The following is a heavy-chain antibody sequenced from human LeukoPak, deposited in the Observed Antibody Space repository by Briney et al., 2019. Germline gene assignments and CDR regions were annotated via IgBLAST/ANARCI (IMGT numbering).Heavy chain of an antibody. J-gene: IGHJ4*02. Sequence: SETLSLTCTVSGDSISTTSYFWAWIRQPPGEGLEWIGSIYYSGTTYFNSSLKSRVTISVERSKNHFSLKLSSLTAADTAVYYCARDRLRWPKIDYWGQGILVTVSS. CDR2: IYYSGTT. V-gene: IGHV4-39*07. D-gene: IGHD4-23*01. CDR1: GDSISTTSYF. CDR3: ARDRLRWPKIDY.